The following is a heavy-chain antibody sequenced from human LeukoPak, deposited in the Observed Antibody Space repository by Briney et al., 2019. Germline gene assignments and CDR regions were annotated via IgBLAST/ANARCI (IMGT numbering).Heavy chain of an antibody. CDR3: ARLSYYDSSGYSHVFDY. D-gene: IGHD3-22*01. V-gene: IGHV4-59*01. Sequence: SETLSLTCTVSGGSISSYYWSWIRQPPGKGLEWIGYIYYSGSTNYNPSLKSRVTISVATSKTQFSLKLRSVTAADTAVYYCARLSYYDSSGYSHVFDYWGQGTLVTVSS. CDR1: GGSISSYY. J-gene: IGHJ4*02. CDR2: IYYSGST.